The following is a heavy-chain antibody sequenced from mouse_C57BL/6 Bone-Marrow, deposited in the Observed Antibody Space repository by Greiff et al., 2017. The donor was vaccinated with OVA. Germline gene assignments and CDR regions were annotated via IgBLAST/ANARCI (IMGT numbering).Heavy chain of an antibody. J-gene: IGHJ2*01. V-gene: IGHV3-6*01. CDR3: ARDYYGNYVDY. CDR2: ISYDGSN. CDR1: GYSITSGYY. D-gene: IGHD2-1*01. Sequence: EVQRVESGPGLVKPSPSLSLSCSVTGYSITSGYYWNWIRQFPGNKLEWRGYISYDGSNNYNPYLKNRTSFTRDTSKNQFFLQLNSVTTEDTATYYCARDYYGNYVDYWGQGTTLTVSS.